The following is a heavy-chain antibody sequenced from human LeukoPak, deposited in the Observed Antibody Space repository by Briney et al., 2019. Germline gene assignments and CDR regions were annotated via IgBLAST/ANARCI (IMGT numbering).Heavy chain of an antibody. V-gene: IGHV3-23*01. Sequence: GGSLRLSWEVSGFTFSDDAVTWVRQAPGKGLEWVSTISGGGGSTYYADSVKGRFTISKDNSKNTLRLQMNSLRAEDTAVYYCAITPDWYLDYWGQGTLVTVSS. D-gene: IGHD3-9*01. J-gene: IGHJ4*02. CDR3: AITPDWYLDY. CDR2: ISGGGGST. CDR1: GFTFSDDA.